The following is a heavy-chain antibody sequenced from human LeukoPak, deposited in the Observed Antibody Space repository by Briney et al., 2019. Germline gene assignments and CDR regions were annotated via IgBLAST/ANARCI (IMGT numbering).Heavy chain of an antibody. Sequence: GESLRLSCAASGFTFSSYGMYWVRHAPDKGLDWVAFIQHDGRDTYYTNSVKGRFTTSRDNSKNILYLQMNSLRPEDTALYYCATRDFTGSGCGYYYMGVWGKGTMVTVS. V-gene: IGHV3-30*02. D-gene: IGHD2-8*02. J-gene: IGHJ6*03. CDR2: IQHDGRDT. CDR1: GFTFSSYG. CDR3: ATRDFTGSGCGYYYMGV.